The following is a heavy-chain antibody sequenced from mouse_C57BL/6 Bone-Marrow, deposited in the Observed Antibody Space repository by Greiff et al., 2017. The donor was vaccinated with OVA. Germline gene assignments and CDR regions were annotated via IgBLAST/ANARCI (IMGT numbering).Heavy chain of an antibody. V-gene: IGHV1-19*01. D-gene: IGHD1-1*01. CDR3: ARESKSPLLLLRSAWFAY. Sequence: EVQLQQSGPVLVKPGASVKMSCKASGYTFTDYYMNWVKQSHGKSLEWIGVINPYNGGTSYNQKFKGKATLTVDKSSSTAYMELNSLTSEDSAVYYCARESKSPLLLLRSAWFAYWGQGTLVTVSA. J-gene: IGHJ3*01. CDR1: GYTFTDYY. CDR2: INPYNGGT.